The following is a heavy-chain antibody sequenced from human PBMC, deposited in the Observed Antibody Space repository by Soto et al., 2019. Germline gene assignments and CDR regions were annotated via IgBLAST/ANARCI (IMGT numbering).Heavy chain of an antibody. CDR3: ARDRGLGYCSGGSCRDY. V-gene: IGHV1-69*08. D-gene: IGHD2-15*01. Sequence: QVQLVQSGAEVKKPGSSVKVSCKASGGTFSSYTISWVRQAPGQGLEWMGRIIPILGIANYAQKFQGRVTITADKPTSTAYMELSSLRSEDTAVYYCARDRGLGYCSGGSCRDYWGQGTLVTVSS. CDR2: IIPILGIA. J-gene: IGHJ4*02. CDR1: GGTFSSYT.